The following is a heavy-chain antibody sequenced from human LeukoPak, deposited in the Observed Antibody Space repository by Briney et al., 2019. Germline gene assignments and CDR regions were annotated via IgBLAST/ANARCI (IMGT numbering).Heavy chain of an antibody. Sequence: GGSLRLSCAASGFTFSSYSMNWVRQAPGKGLEWVSSISSSSSYIYYADSVKGRFTISRDNAKNSLYLQMNSLRAEDTAVYYCAKDKSPSGSNFPNDSWGQGTLVTVSS. CDR3: AKDKSPSGSNFPNDS. V-gene: IGHV3-21*04. D-gene: IGHD2-15*01. J-gene: IGHJ4*02. CDR1: GFTFSSYS. CDR2: ISSSSSYI.